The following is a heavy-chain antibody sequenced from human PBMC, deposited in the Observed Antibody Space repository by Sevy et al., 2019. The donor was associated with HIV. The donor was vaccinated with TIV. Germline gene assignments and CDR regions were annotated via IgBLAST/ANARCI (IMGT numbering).Heavy chain of an antibody. J-gene: IGHJ4*02. CDR2: ISAYNGNR. Sequence: ASVKVSCKGSGYTFTSYGISWVRQAPGQGLEWMGWISAYNGNRNYAQKLQGRVTMTADTSTSTAYMELRSLRSDDTAMYYCARYGDGWGSDYWGQGTLVTVSS. CDR1: GYTFTSYG. V-gene: IGHV1-18*01. D-gene: IGHD4-17*01. CDR3: ARYGDGWGSDY.